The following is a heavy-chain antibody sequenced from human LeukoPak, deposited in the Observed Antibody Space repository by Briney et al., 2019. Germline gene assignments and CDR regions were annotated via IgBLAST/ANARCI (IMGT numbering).Heavy chain of an antibody. CDR3: ARVPAIAAAFFDY. CDR2: IYYSGST. V-gene: IGHV4-59*01. Sequence: SETLSLTCTVSGGSMRNYYWNWIRQPPGKGLEWIGYIYYSGSTNYNPSLKSRVTISVDTSKNQFSLKLSSVTAADTAVYYCARVPAIAAAFFDYWGQGTLVTVSS. CDR1: GGSMRNYY. J-gene: IGHJ4*02. D-gene: IGHD6-13*01.